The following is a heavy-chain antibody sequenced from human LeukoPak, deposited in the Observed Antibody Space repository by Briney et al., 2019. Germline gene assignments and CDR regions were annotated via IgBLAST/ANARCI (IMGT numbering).Heavy chain of an antibody. V-gene: IGHV3-21*01. CDR2: ISSTGNYI. D-gene: IGHD6-13*01. J-gene: IGHJ4*02. Sequence: PGGSLRVSCVGSGFIFSNFNMNWVRQAPGKGLEWVSSISSTGNYIHYADSVEGRFTISRDNAQKSLYLQMNSLRVEDSAVYYCARVSAGPVWGQGTVVTVSS. CDR1: GFIFSNFN. CDR3: ARVSAGPV.